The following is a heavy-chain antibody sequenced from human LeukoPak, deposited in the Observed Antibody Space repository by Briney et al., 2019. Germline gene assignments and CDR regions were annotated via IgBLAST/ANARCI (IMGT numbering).Heavy chain of an antibody. D-gene: IGHD3-10*01. V-gene: IGHV3-9*01. Sequence: PGGSLRLSCAASGFTYDDYAMHWVRQAPGKGLEWVSGISWNSGSIGYADSVKGRFTISRDNAKNSLYLQMNSLRAEDTAVYYCARSGRGFDSFYFYMDVWGKGTTVTVSS. J-gene: IGHJ6*03. CDR1: GFTYDDYA. CDR2: ISWNSGSI. CDR3: ARSGRGFDSFYFYMDV.